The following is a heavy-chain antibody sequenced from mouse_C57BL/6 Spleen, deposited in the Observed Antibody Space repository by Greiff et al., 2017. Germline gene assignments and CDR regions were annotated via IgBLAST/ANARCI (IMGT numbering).Heavy chain of an antibody. J-gene: IGHJ3*01. D-gene: IGHD4-1*01. V-gene: IGHV1-26*01. CDR1: GYTFTDYY. CDR3: VGNWDFFAY. Sequence: EVQLQQSGPELVKPGASVKISCKASGYTFTDYYMNWVKQSHGKSLEWIGDINPNNGGTSYNQKFKGKATLTVDKSSSTAYMELRSLTSEDSAVYYCVGNWDFFAYWGQGTLVTVSA. CDR2: INPNNGGT.